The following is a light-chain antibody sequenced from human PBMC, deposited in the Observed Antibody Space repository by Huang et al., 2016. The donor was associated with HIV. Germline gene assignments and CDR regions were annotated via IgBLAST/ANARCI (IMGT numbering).Light chain of an antibody. CDR1: QSVRSN. V-gene: IGKV3-15*01. Sequence: EIVMTQSPATLSVSPGESATLSCRASQSVRSNLAWYQQKPGQAPRLLIYGASTRATGIPARFSGSGSGTKFTLTISSLQSEDFALYYCQQYDNWPPEYTFGQGTKLEIK. CDR2: GAS. J-gene: IGKJ2*01. CDR3: QQYDNWPPEYT.